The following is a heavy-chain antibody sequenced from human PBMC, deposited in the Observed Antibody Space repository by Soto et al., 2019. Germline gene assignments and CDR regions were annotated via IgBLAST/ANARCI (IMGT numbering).Heavy chain of an antibody. J-gene: IGHJ4*02. CDR2: INTISSHI. Sequence: GSLRLSCAASGFNFSSYTMTWVRQAPGKGLEWVSSINTISSHISYADSVKGRFTISRDNTQNSLYLQMNSLRAEDTAVYFCARWTTVATRFLDYWGQGTRVTVSS. CDR3: ARWTTVATRFLDY. V-gene: IGHV3-21*06. CDR1: GFNFSSYT. D-gene: IGHD4-17*01.